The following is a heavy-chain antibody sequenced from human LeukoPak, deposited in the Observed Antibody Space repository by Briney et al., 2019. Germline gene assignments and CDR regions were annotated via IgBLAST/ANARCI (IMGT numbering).Heavy chain of an antibody. CDR3: ARRPAAKYYYYGMDV. CDR2: ISTSGGST. J-gene: IGHJ6*02. CDR1: GFTFSSYA. Sequence: GGSLRLSCAASGFTFSSYAMNWVRQAPGKGLEWVSEISTSGGSTYYADSVKGRFTISRDNSKNTLYLQMNSLRAEDTAVYYCARRPAAKYYYYGMDVWGQGTTVTVSS. D-gene: IGHD2-2*01. V-gene: IGHV3-23*01.